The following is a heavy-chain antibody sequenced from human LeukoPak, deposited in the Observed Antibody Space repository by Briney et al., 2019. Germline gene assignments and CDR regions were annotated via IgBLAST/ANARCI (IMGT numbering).Heavy chain of an antibody. CDR2: ISYDGSNK. CDR3: AKDLPYLAY. Sequence: GGSLRLSCVVSGFTFSNYGMHWVRQAPGKGLEWVAVISYDGSNKYYADSVKGRFTISRDNSKNTLYLQMNSLRAEDTAVYYCAKDLPYLAYWGQGTLVTVSS. J-gene: IGHJ4*02. V-gene: IGHV3-30*18. CDR1: GFTFSNYG. D-gene: IGHD2-21*01.